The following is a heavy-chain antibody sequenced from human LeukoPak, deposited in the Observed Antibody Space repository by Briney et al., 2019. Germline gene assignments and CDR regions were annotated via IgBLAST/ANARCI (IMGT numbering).Heavy chain of an antibody. V-gene: IGHV1-69*02. J-gene: IGHJ4*02. CDR3: ARGGVVVEGFFDY. CDR2: IIPILGIA. D-gene: IGHD3-22*01. Sequence: SVNVSCKASGGTFSSYTISWVRQAPGQGLEWMGRIIPILGIANYAQKFQGRVTITADKSTSTAYMELTSLRSEDAAVYYCARGGVVVEGFFDYWGQGTLVTVSS. CDR1: GGTFSSYT.